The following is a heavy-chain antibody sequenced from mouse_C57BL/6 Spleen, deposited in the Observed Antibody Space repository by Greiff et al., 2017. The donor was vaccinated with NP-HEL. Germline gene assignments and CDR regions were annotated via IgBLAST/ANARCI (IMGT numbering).Heavy chain of an antibody. J-gene: IGHJ3*01. CDR2: ISDGGSYT. CDR1: GFTFSSYA. Sequence: DVKLVESGGGLVKPGGSLKLSCAASGFTFSSYAMSWVRQTPEKRLEWVATISDGGSYTYYPDNVKGRFTISRDNAKNNLYLQMSHLKSEDTAMYYCAREDYYGNWGQGTLVTVSA. D-gene: IGHD1-1*01. V-gene: IGHV5-4*01. CDR3: AREDYYGN.